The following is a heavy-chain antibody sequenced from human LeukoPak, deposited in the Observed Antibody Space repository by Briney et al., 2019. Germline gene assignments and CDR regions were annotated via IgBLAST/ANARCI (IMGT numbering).Heavy chain of an antibody. Sequence: GGSLRLSCAASGFTFNTYAMSWVRQAPGKGLEWVSAISGSGGSTYYADSVKGRFTISRDNSKNTLYLQMNSLRAEDTAVYYCAKATLSISSGFDPWGQGTLVTVSS. CDR3: AKATLSISSGFDP. CDR1: GFTFNTYA. D-gene: IGHD6-13*01. J-gene: IGHJ5*02. CDR2: ISGSGGST. V-gene: IGHV3-23*01.